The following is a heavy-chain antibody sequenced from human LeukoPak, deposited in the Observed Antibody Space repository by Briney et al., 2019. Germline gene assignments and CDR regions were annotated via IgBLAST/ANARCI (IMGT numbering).Heavy chain of an antibody. V-gene: IGHV4-59*01. Sequence: SETLSLTCTVSGASISSYYWSWLRQPPGKGLEWIGYIYYSGSTNYNPSLKSRVVISIDTSKNQFSLKLTSVAAEDTAVYYCAAGGSTFDYWGQGTLLSVSS. J-gene: IGHJ4*02. CDR2: IYYSGST. D-gene: IGHD5/OR15-5a*01. CDR1: GASISSYY. CDR3: AAGGSTFDY.